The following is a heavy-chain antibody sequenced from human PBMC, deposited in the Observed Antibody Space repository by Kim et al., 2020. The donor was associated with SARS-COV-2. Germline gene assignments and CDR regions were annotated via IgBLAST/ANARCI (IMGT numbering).Heavy chain of an antibody. Sequence: GGSLRLSCAASGFTFSSYGMHWVRQAPGKGLEWVAVIWYDGSNKYYADSVKGRFTISRDNSKKTLYLQMNSLRAEDTAVYYCARDRGLGDSSGYIYWYFDLWGRGTLVTVSS. CDR3: ARDRGLGDSSGYIYWYFDL. CDR1: GFTFSSYG. J-gene: IGHJ2*01. D-gene: IGHD3-22*01. V-gene: IGHV3-33*01. CDR2: IWYDGSNK.